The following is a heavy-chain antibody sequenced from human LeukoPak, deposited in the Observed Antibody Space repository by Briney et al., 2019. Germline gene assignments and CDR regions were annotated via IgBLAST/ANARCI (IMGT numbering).Heavy chain of an antibody. CDR2: ISSGGSIT. V-gene: IGHV3-48*03. CDR3: ATGGTY. J-gene: IGHJ4*02. D-gene: IGHD3-16*01. CDR1: GSTFSHSE. Sequence: GDSLRLSCVASGSTFSHSEMNWVRQAPGKGLEWVSYISSGGSITHYADSVKGRFTISRDNAKNSLYLQMTSLRAEDTAFYYCATGGTYWGQGALVTVSA.